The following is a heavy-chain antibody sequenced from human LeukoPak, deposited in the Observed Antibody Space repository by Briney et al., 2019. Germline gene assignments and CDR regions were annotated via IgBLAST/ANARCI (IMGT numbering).Heavy chain of an antibody. Sequence: SETLSLTCTVSGGSISTYYWSWIRQPPGKGLEWIGYIDNSGSTNYNPSLKSRVTISVDTSKRQFSLKLNSVTAADTAVYYRARGKGYFDYWGQGTLVTVSS. CDR1: GGSISTYY. CDR3: ARGKGYFDY. V-gene: IGHV4-59*01. CDR2: IDNSGST. J-gene: IGHJ4*02.